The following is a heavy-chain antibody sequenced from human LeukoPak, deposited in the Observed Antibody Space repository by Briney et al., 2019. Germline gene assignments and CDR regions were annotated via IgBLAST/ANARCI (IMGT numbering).Heavy chain of an antibody. V-gene: IGHV4-34*01. CDR3: ARGQLLLRGSGFDY. CDR1: GGSFSGYY. Sequence: SETLSLTRAVYGGSFSGYYWRCISQPPGKGLEGIGEINHSGSTKYNPSLKGQVTISVDTYQTLFSLQLSSDTAANTAVYYCARGQLLLRGSGFDYWGQGTLVTVSS. J-gene: IGHJ4*02. D-gene: IGHD2-2*01. CDR2: INHSGST.